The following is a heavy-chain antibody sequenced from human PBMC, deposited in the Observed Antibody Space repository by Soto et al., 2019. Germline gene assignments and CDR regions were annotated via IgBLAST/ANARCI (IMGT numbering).Heavy chain of an antibody. CDR2: IYHSGST. Sequence: SETLSLTCAVSGGSISSGGYSWSWIRQPPGKGLEWIGYIYHSGSTYYNPSLKSRVTISVDRSKNQFSLKLSSVTAADTAVYYCARLWFGECLFDYWGQGTLVTVSS. D-gene: IGHD3-10*01. J-gene: IGHJ4*02. CDR1: GGSISSGGYS. V-gene: IGHV4-30-2*01. CDR3: ARLWFGECLFDY.